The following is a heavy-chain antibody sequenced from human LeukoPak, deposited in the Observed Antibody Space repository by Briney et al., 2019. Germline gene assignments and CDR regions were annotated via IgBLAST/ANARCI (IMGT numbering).Heavy chain of an antibody. Sequence: PSETLSLTCVVYGGSFSGYHWSWIRQPPGKGLEWIGEINHSGSTNYNPSLKSRVTISVDTSKNQFSLKLSSVTAADTAVYYCARGPLRLRYSSSCHFDYWGQGTLVTVSS. D-gene: IGHD6-13*01. J-gene: IGHJ4*02. CDR2: INHSGST. CDR1: GGSFSGYH. CDR3: ARGPLRLRYSSSCHFDY. V-gene: IGHV4-34*01.